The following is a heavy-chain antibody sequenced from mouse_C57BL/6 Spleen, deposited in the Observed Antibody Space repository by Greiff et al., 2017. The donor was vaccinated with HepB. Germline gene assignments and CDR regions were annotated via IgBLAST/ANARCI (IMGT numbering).Heavy chain of an antibody. J-gene: IGHJ1*03. CDR2: IHPNSGST. CDR3: AREGDLLLRSSRPSWYFDV. D-gene: IGHD1-1*01. Sequence: VQLQQPGAELVKPGASVKLSCKASGYTFTSYWMHWVKQRPGQGLEWIGMIHPNSGSTNYNEKFKSKATLTVDKSSSTAYMQLSSLTSEDSAVYYCAREGDLLLRSSRPSWYFDVWGTGTTVTVSS. CDR1: GYTFTSYW. V-gene: IGHV1-64*01.